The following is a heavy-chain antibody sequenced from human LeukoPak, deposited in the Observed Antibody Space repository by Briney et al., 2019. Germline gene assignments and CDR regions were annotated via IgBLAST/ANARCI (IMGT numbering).Heavy chain of an antibody. CDR2: ISSSGSTI. V-gene: IGHV3-11*04. Sequence: GGSLRLSCAASGFTFSDYYMSWIRQAPGKGLEWVSYISSSGSTIYYADSVKGRFTISRDNAKNTLYLQMNSLRAEDTAVYYCARDAWELQEFDYWGQGTLVTVSS. D-gene: IGHD1-26*01. CDR1: GFTFSDYY. CDR3: ARDAWELQEFDY. J-gene: IGHJ4*02.